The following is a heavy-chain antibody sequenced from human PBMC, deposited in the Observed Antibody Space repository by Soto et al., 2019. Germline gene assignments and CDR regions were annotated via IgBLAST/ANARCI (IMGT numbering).Heavy chain of an antibody. J-gene: IGHJ4*02. D-gene: IGHD4-17*01. CDR2: SYYSGST. CDR1: GGSISNDNYY. V-gene: IGHV4-31*03. Sequence: QVQLRESGPGLVKPSQTLSLTCTVSGGSISNDNYYWTWIRQHPGKGLEWIGYSYYSGSTYYNPSLQSRFSISVDTSKNQFSLKLSSVTAAHTAVYYCVATTVTTISLDYWGQGTLVTVSS. CDR3: VATTVTTISLDY.